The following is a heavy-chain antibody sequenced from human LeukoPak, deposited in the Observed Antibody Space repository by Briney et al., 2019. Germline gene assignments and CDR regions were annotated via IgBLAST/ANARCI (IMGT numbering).Heavy chain of an antibody. V-gene: IGHV1-69*13. J-gene: IGHJ4*02. CDR1: GGTFSSYA. CDR3: ARPRGYSYGYGGPFDY. Sequence: ASVKVSCKASGGTFSSYAISWVRQAPGQGLEWMGGIIPIFGTANYAQKFQGRVTITADESTSTAYMELSSLRSEDTAVYYCARPRGYSYGYGGPFDYWGQGTLSPSPQ. D-gene: IGHD5-18*01. CDR2: IIPIFGTA.